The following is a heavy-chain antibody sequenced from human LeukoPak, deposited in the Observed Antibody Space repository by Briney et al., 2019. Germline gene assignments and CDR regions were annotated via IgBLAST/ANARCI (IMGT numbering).Heavy chain of an antibody. CDR1: GYTFTSYD. CDR2: MNPNSGNT. J-gene: IGHJ3*02. D-gene: IGHD6-25*01. Sequence: ASVKVSCKASGYTFTSYDINWVRQATGQGLEWMGWMNPNSGNTGYAQKFQGRVTITRNTSISTAYMELSSLRSEDTAVYYCARLQRPTDAFDIWGQGTMVTVSS. CDR3: ARLQRPTDAFDI. V-gene: IGHV1-8*03.